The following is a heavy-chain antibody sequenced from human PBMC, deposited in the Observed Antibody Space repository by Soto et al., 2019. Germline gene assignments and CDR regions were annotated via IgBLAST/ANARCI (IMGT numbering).Heavy chain of an antibody. V-gene: IGHV2-5*02. J-gene: IGHJ5*02. CDR3: ALTYYGSGSYYNVRWFDP. CDR1: GFSLSTSGVG. D-gene: IGHD3-10*01. CDR2: IYWDDDK. Sequence: QITLKESGPTLVKPTQTLTLTCTFSGFSLSTSGVGVGWIRQPPGKALEWLALIYWDDDKRYSPSLKSRLTIPKDTSKNQVVLTMTNMDPVDTATYYWALTYYGSGSYYNVRWFDPWGQGTLVTVSS.